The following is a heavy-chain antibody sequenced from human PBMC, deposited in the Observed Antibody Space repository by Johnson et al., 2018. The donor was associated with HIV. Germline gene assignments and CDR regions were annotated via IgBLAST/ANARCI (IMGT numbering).Heavy chain of an antibody. J-gene: IGHJ3*02. V-gene: IGHV3-20*04. Sequence: VQLVESGGGVVRPGGSLRLSCAASGFTFDDYGMSWVRQAPGKGLEWVSVIYSGGSASYADAVQGRFTISRDNAKNSRYLQMNSLRAEDTAVYYCAGAPLRHDAFDIWGQGTMVTVSS. CDR3: AGAPLRHDAFDI. CDR2: IYSGGSA. CDR1: GFTFDDYG. D-gene: IGHD4-17*01.